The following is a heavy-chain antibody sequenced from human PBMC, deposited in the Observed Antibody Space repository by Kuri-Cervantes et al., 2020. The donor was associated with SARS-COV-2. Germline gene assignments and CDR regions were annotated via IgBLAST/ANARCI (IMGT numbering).Heavy chain of an antibody. V-gene: IGHV3-23*01. Sequence: ETLSLTCAASGFTFSSYAMSGVRQAPGKGLEWVSAISGSGGSTYYADSVKGRFTISRDNSKNTLYLQMNSLRAEDTAVYYCAKVRPRNEGIAAAVGFDLWGRGTLVTVSS. CDR2: ISGSGGST. CDR3: AKVRPRNEGIAAAVGFDL. J-gene: IGHJ2*01. D-gene: IGHD6-13*01. CDR1: GFTFSSYA.